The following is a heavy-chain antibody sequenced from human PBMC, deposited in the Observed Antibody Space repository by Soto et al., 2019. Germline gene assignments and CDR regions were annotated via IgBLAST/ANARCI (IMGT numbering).Heavy chain of an antibody. J-gene: IGHJ6*02. Sequence: NPSETLSLTCTVSGGSIISGGYYWSWIRQHPGQGLEWIGYIYYTGSTDYNPSLRSRVAISVDTSKNQFSLKLSSVTAADTAVYYCARDDGSGSSPYYGMDVWGQGTTVTVSS. CDR3: ARDDGSGSSPYYGMDV. CDR2: IYYTGST. V-gene: IGHV4-31*03. D-gene: IGHD3-10*01. CDR1: GGSIISGGYY.